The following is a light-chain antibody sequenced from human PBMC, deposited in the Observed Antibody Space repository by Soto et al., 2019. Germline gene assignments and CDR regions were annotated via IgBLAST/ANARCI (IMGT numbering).Light chain of an antibody. CDR1: SSDVGGYNY. V-gene: IGLV2-14*01. CDR2: EVS. J-gene: IGLJ2*01. CDR3: TSYTSTTTLV. Sequence: QSVLTQPASVSGSPGQSITISCTGTSSDVGGYNYVSWYQHHPGRAPKLMIYEVSNRPSGVSHRFSASKSGNTASLTISGLQAEDEADYYCTSYTSTTTLVFGGGTKLTVL.